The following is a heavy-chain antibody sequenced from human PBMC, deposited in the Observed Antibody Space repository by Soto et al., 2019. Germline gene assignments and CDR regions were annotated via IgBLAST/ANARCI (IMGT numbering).Heavy chain of an antibody. CDR3: ATTLADRALDAFDI. CDR2: INPSGGST. D-gene: IGHD3-3*02. Sequence: SVEVSCKASGYTFTSYYMHWVRQAPGQGLERMGIINPSGGSTSYAQKFQGRVTMTRDTSTSTVYMELSSLRSEDTAVYYCATTLADRALDAFDIWGQGTMVTVTS. CDR1: GYTFTSYY. V-gene: IGHV1-46*03. J-gene: IGHJ3*02.